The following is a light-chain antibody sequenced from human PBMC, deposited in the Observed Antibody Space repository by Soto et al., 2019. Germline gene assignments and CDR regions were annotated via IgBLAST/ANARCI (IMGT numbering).Light chain of an antibody. CDR1: SSNIGSNY. CDR3: AAWDDSLSDVV. J-gene: IGLJ2*01. Sequence: QSVLTQPPSASGTPGQRVTISCSGSSSNIGSNYVYCYQQLPGTAPKLLIYRNNQRPSGVPDRFSGSKSGTSASLAISGLRSEDEADYYCAAWDDSLSDVVFGGGTKLTVL. V-gene: IGLV1-47*01. CDR2: RNN.